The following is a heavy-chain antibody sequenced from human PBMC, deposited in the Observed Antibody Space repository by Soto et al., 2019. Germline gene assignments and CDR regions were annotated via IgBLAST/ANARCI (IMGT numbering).Heavy chain of an antibody. CDR3: ARGWWEYSGYDPFDY. CDR2: IIPILGIA. J-gene: IGHJ4*02. V-gene: IGHV1-69*02. D-gene: IGHD5-12*01. CDR1: GGTFGSYT. Sequence: GASVKVSCKASGGTFGSYTISWVRQAPGQGLEWMGRIIPILGIANYAQKFQGRVTITADKSTSTAYMELSSLRSEDTAVYYCARGWWEYSGYDPFDYWGQGTLVTVSS.